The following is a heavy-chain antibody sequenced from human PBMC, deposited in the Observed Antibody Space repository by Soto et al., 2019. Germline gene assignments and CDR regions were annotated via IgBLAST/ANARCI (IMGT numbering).Heavy chain of an antibody. Sequence: QVQLEQSGDEVKKPGASVKVSCKASGYIFVNYGIAWVRRAAGQGLEWLGWISPYNGNTYYATKVQGRLTLTTDTSTSTAIIDLGSLTSADTAVYYCAKVDLYVTPTPKDVWGQGTTVTVSS. D-gene: IGHD3-16*01. V-gene: IGHV1-18*01. CDR1: GYIFVNYG. CDR2: ISPYNGNT. J-gene: IGHJ6*02. CDR3: AKVDLYVTPTPKDV.